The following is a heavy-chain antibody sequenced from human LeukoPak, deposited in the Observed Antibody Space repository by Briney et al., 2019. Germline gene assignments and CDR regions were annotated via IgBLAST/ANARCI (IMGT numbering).Heavy chain of an antibody. Sequence: GGSLRLSCAASGFTFSNYWMSWVRQAPGKGLEWVANIKQDGGEKYYVDSVKGRFTISRDNAKNSLYLQMNSLRAEDTAVYYCARQMEYYDFWSGYYKYYGMDVWGQGTTVTVSS. CDR1: GFTFSNYW. J-gene: IGHJ6*02. V-gene: IGHV3-7*01. D-gene: IGHD3-3*01. CDR2: IKQDGGEK. CDR3: ARQMEYYDFWSGYYKYYGMDV.